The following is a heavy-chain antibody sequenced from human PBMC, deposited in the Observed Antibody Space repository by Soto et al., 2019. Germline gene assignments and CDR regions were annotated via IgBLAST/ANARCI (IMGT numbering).Heavy chain of an antibody. V-gene: IGHV3-72*01. D-gene: IGHD4-4*01. J-gene: IGHJ6*02. CDR2: TRNKANSYTT. CDR3: ARVNRLQYYYGMGV. CDR1: GFTFSDHY. Sequence: GGSLRLSCAASGFTFSDHYMDWVRQAPGKGLEWVGRTRNKANSYTTEYAASVKGRFTISRDDSKNSLYLQMNSLKTEDTAVYYCARVNRLQYYYGMGVWGQGTTVTVSS.